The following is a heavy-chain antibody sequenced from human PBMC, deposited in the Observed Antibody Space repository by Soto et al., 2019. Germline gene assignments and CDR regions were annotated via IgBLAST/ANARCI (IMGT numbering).Heavy chain of an antibody. D-gene: IGHD3-10*01. J-gene: IGHJ4*02. Sequence: SETLSLTCTVSGASISSYYWSWIRQPAGKGLEWIGRIYYSGSTYYSPSLKSRVTISVDTSRNQFSLRLTSVTATDTAVYYCVRGRDYYGSGSYYLRQHFDYWGPGALVTVSS. V-gene: IGHV4-59*05. CDR1: GASISSYY. CDR2: IYYSGST. CDR3: VRGRDYYGSGSYYLRQHFDY.